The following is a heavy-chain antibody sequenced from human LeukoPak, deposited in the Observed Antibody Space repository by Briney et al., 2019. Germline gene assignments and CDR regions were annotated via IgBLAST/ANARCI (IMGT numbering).Heavy chain of an antibody. CDR2: ISSSSIYI. Sequence: GGSLRLSCAASGFTLSSYSMNWVRQAPGKGLEWVSSISSSSIYIYYADSVKGRFTISRDNAKNSLYLQMNSLRAEDTAVYYCARDPHIAVAGSNWGQGTLVTVSS. CDR1: GFTLSSYS. CDR3: ARDPHIAVAGSN. D-gene: IGHD6-19*01. V-gene: IGHV3-21*01. J-gene: IGHJ4*02.